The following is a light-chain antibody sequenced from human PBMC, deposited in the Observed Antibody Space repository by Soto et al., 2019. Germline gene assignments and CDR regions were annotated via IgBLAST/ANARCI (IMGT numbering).Light chain of an antibody. CDR3: QQRSNWPYP. J-gene: IGKJ2*01. CDR2: DAS. CDR1: QSVSSY. V-gene: IGKV3-11*01. Sequence: EIVLTQSPATLSLSPGERATLSCRASQSVSSYLAWYQQKPGQAPRLLIYDASNRATGIPARFSGSGSGTDFTLTISSLEPEDCAVYYCQQRSNWPYPLGQGTKLEIK.